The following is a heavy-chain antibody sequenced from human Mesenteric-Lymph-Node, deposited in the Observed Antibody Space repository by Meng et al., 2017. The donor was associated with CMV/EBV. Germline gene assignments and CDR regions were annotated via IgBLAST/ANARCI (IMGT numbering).Heavy chain of an antibody. CDR2: INPNSGDT. Sequence: FTGNYMHWVRQAPGQGLEWMGRINPNSGDTNFAQKFQGRVTTTRDTSISTASMELSGLKSDDTAVYYCARDRGGPYASSWFGYYFDSWGQGTLVTVSS. J-gene: IGHJ4*02. CDR3: ARDRGGPYASSWFGYYFDS. D-gene: IGHD6-13*01. CDR1: FTGNY. V-gene: IGHV1-2*06.